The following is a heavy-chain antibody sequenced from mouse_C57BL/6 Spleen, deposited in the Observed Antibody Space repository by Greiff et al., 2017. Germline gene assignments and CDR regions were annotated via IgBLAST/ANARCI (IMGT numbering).Heavy chain of an antibody. J-gene: IGHJ1*03. Sequence: VQLKESVAELVRPGASVKLSCTASGFNIKNTYMHWVKQRPEQGLEWIGRIDPANGNTNYAPKFQGKATITADTSSNTAYLQLSSLTSEDTAIYYCARGSNYDWYFDGWGTGATVTVSS. CDR2: IDPANGNT. V-gene: IGHV14-3*01. CDR3: ARGSNYDWYFDG. D-gene: IGHD2-5*01. CDR1: GFNIKNTY.